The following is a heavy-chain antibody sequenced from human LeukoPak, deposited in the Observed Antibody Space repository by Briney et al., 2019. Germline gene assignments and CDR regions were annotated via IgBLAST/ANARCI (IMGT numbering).Heavy chain of an antibody. CDR2: IFTSGST. CDR1: GGSISSYY. J-gene: IGHJ4*02. V-gene: IGHV4-4*07. D-gene: IGHD4-17*01. Sequence: SETLSLTCTVSGGSISSYYWSWIRQPAGKGLEWIGRIFTSGSTNYNPSLKSRVTISVDTSKNQFSLKLSSVTAADTAVYYCAREGAYGDYVVTQYYFDYWGQGTLVTVSS. CDR3: AREGAYGDYVVTQYYFDY.